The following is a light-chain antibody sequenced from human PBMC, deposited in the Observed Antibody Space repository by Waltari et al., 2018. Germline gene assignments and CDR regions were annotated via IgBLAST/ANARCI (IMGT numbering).Light chain of an antibody. V-gene: IGKV1-33*01. CDR3: QHYNTYPPT. CDR1: PDISNK. CDR2: AAS. J-gene: IGKJ1*01. Sequence: DIQMTQSPSSLSASMGERVTISCQASPDISNKLHLYQQKPGQAPKLLIYAASKLQTGVSSRFSGSGSGTHFSLTISSLQPEDVATYYCQHYNTYPPTFGQGTRVELK.